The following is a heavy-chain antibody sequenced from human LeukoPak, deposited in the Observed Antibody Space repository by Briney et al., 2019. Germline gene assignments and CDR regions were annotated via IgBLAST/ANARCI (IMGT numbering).Heavy chain of an antibody. CDR3: ARCGAAVTTHFSH. V-gene: IGHV1-18*01. Sequence: ASVTVSFKASGYSFSIYGITWARQAPGQGLEYLGWISASDGTTNYAQKVQDRVTMTTDTSTSTAYLELRSLRSEDTAVYYCARCGAAVTTHFSHWGQGTLVTVSS. D-gene: IGHD4-17*01. J-gene: IGHJ4*02. CDR1: GYSFSIYG. CDR2: ISASDGTT.